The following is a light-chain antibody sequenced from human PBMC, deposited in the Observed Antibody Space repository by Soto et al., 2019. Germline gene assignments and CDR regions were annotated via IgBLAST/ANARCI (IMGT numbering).Light chain of an antibody. V-gene: IGKV2-28*01. CDR2: LGS. CDR3: VQALQSPPWT. J-gene: IGKJ1*01. CDR1: QKLLHSNGYNY. Sequence: DIVVTQSPLALPVTPGETASISCRSIQKLLHSNGYNYLDWYLQKPGQSPQLLIYLGSNRASGVPDRFSGSGSGTDFTLKISRVEAEDVGVYYCVQALQSPPWTFGQGTKVDI.